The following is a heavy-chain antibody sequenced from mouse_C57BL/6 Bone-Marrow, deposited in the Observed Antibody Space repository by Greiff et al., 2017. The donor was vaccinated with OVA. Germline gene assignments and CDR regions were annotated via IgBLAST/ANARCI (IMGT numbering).Heavy chain of an antibody. CDR1: GFTFSDYY. CDR2: ISNGGGST. Sequence: EVKLMESGGGLVQPGGSLKLSCAASGFTFSDYYMYWVRQTPEKRLEWVAYISNGGGSTYYPDTVKGRFTISRDNAKNTLYLQMSRLKSEDTAMYYCARRRFYYYGSSSYWYFDVWGTGTTVTVSS. V-gene: IGHV5-12*01. CDR3: ARRRFYYYGSSSYWYFDV. J-gene: IGHJ1*03. D-gene: IGHD1-1*01.